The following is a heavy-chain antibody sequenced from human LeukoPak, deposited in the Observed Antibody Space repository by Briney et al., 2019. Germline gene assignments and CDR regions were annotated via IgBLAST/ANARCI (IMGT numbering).Heavy chain of an antibody. CDR1: GYTFTDYY. D-gene: IGHD2-2*01. CDR3: ARNRCTGSSCFNDAFDI. Sequence: ASVKVSCKASGYTFTDYYIHWVRQAPGQSLEWMGWINPNSGAPTYTQKFQGRVTMTRDTSISTAYMDLSRLTSDDTALYYCARNRCTGSSCFNDAFDIWGQGTMVAVSS. J-gene: IGHJ3*02. V-gene: IGHV1-2*02. CDR2: INPNSGAP.